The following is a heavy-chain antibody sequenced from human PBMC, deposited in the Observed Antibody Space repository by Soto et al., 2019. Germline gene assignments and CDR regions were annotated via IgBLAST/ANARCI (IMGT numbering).Heavy chain of an antibody. CDR2: MTRSGSSS. V-gene: IGHV3-11*01. Sequence: PGGSLRLSCAASGFTFSDHYMSWIRQAPGKGLEWISYMTRSGSSSSYADSVKGRFTISRDNAKNSLYLQMNSLGGDDTAVYYCARESSGNYFAFDLWGQGTMVTVSS. CDR3: ARESSGNYFAFDL. CDR1: GFTFSDHY. J-gene: IGHJ3*01. D-gene: IGHD1-26*01.